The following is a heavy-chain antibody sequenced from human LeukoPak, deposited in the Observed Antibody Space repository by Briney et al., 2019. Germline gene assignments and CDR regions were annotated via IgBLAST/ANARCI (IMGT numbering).Heavy chain of an antibody. CDR3: ARAGGVPMGYYYGMDV. CDR2: ISDSGGST. V-gene: IGHV3-23*01. Sequence: PGGSLRLSCAASGLTFSKSAMAWVRQGPGKGLEWVSGISDSGGSTHYADSVKGRFTISRDNSKNTLYLQMNSLRAEDTAVYYCARAGGVPMGYYYGMDVWGQGTTVTVSS. J-gene: IGHJ6*02. D-gene: IGHD1-14*01. CDR1: GLTFSKSA.